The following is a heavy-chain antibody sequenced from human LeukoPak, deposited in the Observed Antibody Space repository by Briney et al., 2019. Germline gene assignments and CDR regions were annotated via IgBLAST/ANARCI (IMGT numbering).Heavy chain of an antibody. CDR2: INPNSGGT. J-gene: IGHJ3*02. D-gene: IGHD3-3*01. V-gene: IGHV1-2*02. Sequence: ASVKVSCKASGYTFTGYYMHWVRQAPGQGLEWMGWINPNSGGTNYAQKFQGRVTMTRDTSISTAYMELSRLRSDDTAVYYCARDVWSGYYGAFDIWGKGQWSPSLQ. CDR3: ARDVWSGYYGAFDI. CDR1: GYTFTGYY.